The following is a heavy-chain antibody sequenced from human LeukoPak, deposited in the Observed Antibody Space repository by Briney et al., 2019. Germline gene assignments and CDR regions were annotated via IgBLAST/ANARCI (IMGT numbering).Heavy chain of an antibody. V-gene: IGHV3-7*01. CDR1: GFAFSQYP. J-gene: IGHJ4*02. Sequence: GRSLKLSCAASGFAFSQYPMQWVRQAPGKGLEWVANIKQDGSEKYYVDSVKGRFTISRDNAKNSLYLQMNSLRAEDTAVYYCARDLSAVLYYYDSSGYWGLDYWGQGTLVTVSS. CDR3: ARDLSAVLYYYDSSGYWGLDY. D-gene: IGHD3-22*01. CDR2: IKQDGSEK.